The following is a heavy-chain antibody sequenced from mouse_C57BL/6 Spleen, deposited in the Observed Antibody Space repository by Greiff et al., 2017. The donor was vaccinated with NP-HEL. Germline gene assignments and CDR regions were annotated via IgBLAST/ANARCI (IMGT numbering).Heavy chain of an antibody. CDR3: ARFYYYGSSSYAMDY. CDR2: IYPGSGNT. D-gene: IGHD1-1*01. CDR1: GYTFTDYY. V-gene: IGHV1-76*01. J-gene: IGHJ4*01. Sequence: QVQLQQSGAELVRPGASVKLSCKASGYTFTDYYINWVKQRPGQGLEWIARIYPGSGNTYYNEKFKGKATLTAEKSSSTAYMQLSSLTSEDSAVYFCARFYYYGSSSYAMDYWGQGTSVTVSS.